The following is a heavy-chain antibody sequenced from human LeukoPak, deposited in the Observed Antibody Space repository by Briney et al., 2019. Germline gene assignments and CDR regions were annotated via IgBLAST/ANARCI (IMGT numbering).Heavy chain of an antibody. D-gene: IGHD3-9*01. Sequence: KAPETLSLTCTVSGGSISSYYWSWIRQPPGKGLEWIGYIYYSGSTNYNPSLKSRVTISVDTSKNQFSLKLSSVTAADTAVYYCARHRAGDYDILTGYYPAYWFDPWGQGTLVTVSS. J-gene: IGHJ5*02. CDR3: ARHRAGDYDILTGYYPAYWFDP. V-gene: IGHV4-59*08. CDR1: GGSISSYY. CDR2: IYYSGST.